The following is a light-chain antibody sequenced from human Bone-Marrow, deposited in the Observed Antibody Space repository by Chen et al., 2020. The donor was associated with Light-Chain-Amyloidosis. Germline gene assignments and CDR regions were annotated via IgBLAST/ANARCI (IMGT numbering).Light chain of an antibody. CDR2: EVT. J-gene: IGLJ1*01. V-gene: IGLV2-14*01. CDR1: SSDVGGDNH. Sequence: QSALTQPASVSGSPGQSITISCTGTSSDVGGDNHVSWYQQHPDKAPKLMIYEVTNRPSWVPDRFSGSKSDNTASLTISGLQTEDEADYFCSSYTITNTLIFGDGTRVTVL. CDR3: SSYTITNTLI.